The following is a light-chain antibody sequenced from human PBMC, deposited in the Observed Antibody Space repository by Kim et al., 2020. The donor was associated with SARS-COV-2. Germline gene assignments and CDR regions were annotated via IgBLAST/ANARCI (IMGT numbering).Light chain of an antibody. CDR2: EVN. V-gene: IGLV2-8*01. CDR1: SSDIGAYKY. Sequence: QSIPVSCTGTSSDIGAYKYVSWYQQHPGKAPKLMIYEVNRRPSGVPARFSGSKSGNTASLTVSGLQAEDEADYYCTSYAGSNNLDVFGTGTKVTVL. CDR3: TSYAGSNNLDV. J-gene: IGLJ1*01.